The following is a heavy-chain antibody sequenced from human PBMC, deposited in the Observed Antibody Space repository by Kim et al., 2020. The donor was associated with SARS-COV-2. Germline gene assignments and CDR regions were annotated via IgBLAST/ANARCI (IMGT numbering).Heavy chain of an antibody. Sequence: YYADSVKGRFTISRDNSKNTLYLQMNSLRAEDTAVYYCAREAMVRRVSDYWGQGTLVTVSS. D-gene: IGHD3-10*01. V-gene: IGHV3-66*01. J-gene: IGHJ4*02. CDR3: AREAMVRRVSDY.